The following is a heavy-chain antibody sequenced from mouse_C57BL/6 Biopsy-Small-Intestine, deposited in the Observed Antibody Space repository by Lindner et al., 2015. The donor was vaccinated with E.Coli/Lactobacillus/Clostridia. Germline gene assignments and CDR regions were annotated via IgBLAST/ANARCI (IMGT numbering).Heavy chain of an antibody. CDR1: GYAFTNYL. CDR2: INPGSGGT. Sequence: VQLQESGAELVRPGTSVKVSCKASGYAFTNYLIEWVKQRPGQGLEWIGVINPGSGGTNYNEKFKGKATFTADTSSNTAYMQLSSLTTEDSAVYYCARSKGGYAMDYWGQGTSVTVSS. CDR3: ARSKGGYAMDY. V-gene: IGHV1-54*02. J-gene: IGHJ4*01.